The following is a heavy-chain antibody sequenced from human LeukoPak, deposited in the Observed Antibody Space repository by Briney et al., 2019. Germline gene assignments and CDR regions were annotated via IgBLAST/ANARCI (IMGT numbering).Heavy chain of an antibody. CDR1: GGTFSSYA. Sequence: ASVKVSCKASGGTFSSYAISWVRQAPGQGLEWMGGIIPIFGTANYAQKFQGRVTITTDESTSTAYMELSSLRFEDTAVYYCARGARIAARPYYFDYWGPGTLVTVSP. V-gene: IGHV1-69*05. CDR2: IIPIFGTA. CDR3: ARGARIAARPYYFDY. J-gene: IGHJ4*02. D-gene: IGHD6-6*01.